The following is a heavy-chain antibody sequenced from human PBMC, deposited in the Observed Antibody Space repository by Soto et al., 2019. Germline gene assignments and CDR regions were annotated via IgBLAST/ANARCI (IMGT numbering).Heavy chain of an antibody. J-gene: IGHJ4*02. CDR2: ISAYNGNT. CDR3: ASFYCSSTSCHLARKDY. D-gene: IGHD2-2*01. CDR1: GYTFTSYG. V-gene: IGHV1-18*01. Sequence: QVQLVQSGAEVKKPGASVKVSCKASGYTFTSYGISWVRQAPGQGLEWMGWISAYNGNTNYAQKLQGRVTMTTDTSTSTDYMELRSLRSDDTAVYYCASFYCSSTSCHLARKDYWGQGTLVTVSS.